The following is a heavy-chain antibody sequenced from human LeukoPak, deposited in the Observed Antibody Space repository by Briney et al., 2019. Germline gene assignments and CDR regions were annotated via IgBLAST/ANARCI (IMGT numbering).Heavy chain of an antibody. D-gene: IGHD3-22*01. Sequence: GGSLRLSCAASGFTFSSYDMHWVRQAPGKVLEWVAVISYDGSNKYYADSVKGRFTISRDNSKNTLYLQMNSLRAEDTAVYYCASNYDSSGYGHDYWGQGTLVTVSS. CDR1: GFTFSSYD. J-gene: IGHJ4*02. CDR3: ASNYDSSGYGHDY. V-gene: IGHV3-30-3*01. CDR2: ISYDGSNK.